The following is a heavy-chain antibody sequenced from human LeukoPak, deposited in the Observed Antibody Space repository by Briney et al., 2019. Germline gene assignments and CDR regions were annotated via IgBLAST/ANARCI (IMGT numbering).Heavy chain of an antibody. J-gene: IGHJ4*02. Sequence: PGGSLRLSCETSGFTFSILALSWVRQAPGKGLEWVSAISDTGATTYDADSVKGRFTISRDNSRSTLYLQMNSLRAEDTALYYCAKDTSIGRYCTNGVCSPFDYWGQGTLVTVSS. CDR3: AKDTSIGRYCTNGVCSPFDY. D-gene: IGHD2-8*01. CDR2: ISDTGATT. V-gene: IGHV3-23*01. CDR1: GFTFSILA.